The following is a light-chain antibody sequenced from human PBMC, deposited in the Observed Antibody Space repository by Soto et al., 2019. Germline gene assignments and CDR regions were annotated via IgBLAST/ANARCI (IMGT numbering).Light chain of an antibody. J-gene: IGLJ1*01. CDR1: SSDVGSYNR. CDR2: DVT. V-gene: IGLV2-18*02. Sequence: QSALTQPPSVSGSPGQSVAISCTGTSSDVGSYNRVSWYQQPPGSAPKLMIFDVTNRPSGVPDRFSGSRSGNTAPLTITGLQADDEADYYCSSFTTSNTYVFGTGTKLTVL. CDR3: SSFTTSNTYV.